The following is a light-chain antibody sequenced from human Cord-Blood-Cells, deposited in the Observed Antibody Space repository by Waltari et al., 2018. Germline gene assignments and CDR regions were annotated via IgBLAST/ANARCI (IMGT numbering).Light chain of an antibody. Sequence: AIRITQSPSSFSASTGDRVTITCRASQGLSSYLAWYQQKPGKAPKLLIYAASTLQSGVPSRFSGSGSGTDFTLTISCLQSEDFATYYCQQYYSYPPLTFGGGTKVEIK. J-gene: IGKJ4*01. CDR2: AAS. CDR1: QGLSSY. CDR3: QQYYSYPPLT. V-gene: IGKV1-8*01.